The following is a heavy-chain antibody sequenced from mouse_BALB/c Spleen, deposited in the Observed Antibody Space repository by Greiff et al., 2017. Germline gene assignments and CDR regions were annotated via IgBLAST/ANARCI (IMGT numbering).Heavy chain of an antibody. V-gene: IGHV1-54*01. Sequence: VQLQQSGAELVRPGTSVKVSCKASGYAFTNYLIEWVKQRPGQGLEWIGVINPGSGGTNYNEKFKGKATLTADKSSSTAYMQLSSLTSDDSAVYFCARHYGSSYPYAMDYWGQGTSVTVSS. CDR1: GYAFTNYL. J-gene: IGHJ4*01. D-gene: IGHD1-1*01. CDR3: ARHYGSSYPYAMDY. CDR2: INPGSGGT.